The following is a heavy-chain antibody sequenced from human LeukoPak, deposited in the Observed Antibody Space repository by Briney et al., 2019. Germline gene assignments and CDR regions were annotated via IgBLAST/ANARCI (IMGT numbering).Heavy chain of an antibody. J-gene: IGHJ3*02. CDR3: AQGGYFAFDI. Sequence: PGGSLRLSCAASGFTFSFYGMHWVRQAPGKGLEWVSGISRSGRTYYTDSVKGRFSISRDNSKDTLYLQMNSLRAEDTAVYYCAQGGYFAFDIWGQGTMVAVSS. CDR1: GFTFSFYG. D-gene: IGHD2-2*03. CDR2: ISRSGRT. V-gene: IGHV3-23*01.